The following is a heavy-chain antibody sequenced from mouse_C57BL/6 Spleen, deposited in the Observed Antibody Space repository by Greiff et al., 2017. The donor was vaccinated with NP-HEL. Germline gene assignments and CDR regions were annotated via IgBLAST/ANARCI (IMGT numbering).Heavy chain of an antibody. Sequence: QVQLQQSGPELVKPGASVKISCKASGYAFSSSWMNWVKQRPGKGLEWIGRIYPGDGDTNYNGKFKGKATLTADKSSSTAYMQLSSLTSEDSAVYFCARERWSPYYFDYWGQGTTLTVSS. D-gene: IGHD2-3*01. CDR3: ARERWSPYYFDY. V-gene: IGHV1-82*01. CDR1: GYAFSSSW. J-gene: IGHJ2*01. CDR2: IYPGDGDT.